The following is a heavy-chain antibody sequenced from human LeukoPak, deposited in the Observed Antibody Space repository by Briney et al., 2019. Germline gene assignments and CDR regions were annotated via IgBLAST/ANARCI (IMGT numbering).Heavy chain of an antibody. V-gene: IGHV3-20*04. J-gene: IGHJ4*02. D-gene: IGHD6-19*01. CDR1: GFTFDDYG. CDR3: ARDAVAGLPDYFDY. CDR2: INWNGGST. Sequence: GGSLRLSCAASGFTFDDYGMSWVRQAPGKGLEWVSGINWNGGSTGYADSVKGRSTISRDNAKNSLYLQMNSLRAEDTALYYCARDAVAGLPDYFDYWGQGTLVTVSS.